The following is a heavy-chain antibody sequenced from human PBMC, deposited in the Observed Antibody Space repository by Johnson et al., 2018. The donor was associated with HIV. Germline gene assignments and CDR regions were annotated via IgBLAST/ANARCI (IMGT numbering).Heavy chain of an antibody. V-gene: IGHV3-11*04. CDR3: AKEWSAFDI. Sequence: QVQLVESGGGVVQPGRSLRLSCTASGFTVSINYMSWVRQAPGKGLEWLAFITGRGTAIYADSVKGRFTISRDNAKSSVILQVNSLTAEDTATYYCAKEWSAFDIWGQGTMVTVAA. CDR1: GFTVSINY. J-gene: IGHJ3*02. D-gene: IGHD1-26*01. CDR2: ITGRGTAI.